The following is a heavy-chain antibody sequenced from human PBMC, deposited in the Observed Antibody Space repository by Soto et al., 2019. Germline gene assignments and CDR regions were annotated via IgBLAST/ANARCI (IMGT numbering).Heavy chain of an antibody. Sequence: SVKVSCKASGGTFSSYAISWVRQAPGQGLEWMGGIIPIFGTANYAQKFQGRVTITADESTSTAYMELSSLRSEDTAVYYCARGSSDYYDSSGYYLFDYWGQGTLVTVSS. CDR3: ARGSSDYYDSSGYYLFDY. CDR2: IIPIFGTA. D-gene: IGHD3-22*01. V-gene: IGHV1-69*13. J-gene: IGHJ4*02. CDR1: GGTFSSYA.